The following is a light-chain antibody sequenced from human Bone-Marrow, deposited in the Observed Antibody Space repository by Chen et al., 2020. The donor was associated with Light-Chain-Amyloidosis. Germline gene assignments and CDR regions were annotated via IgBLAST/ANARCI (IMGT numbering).Light chain of an antibody. CDR2: DAS. Sequence: DIQMTQSPSSLSVSVGDRVTITCQASQDISTFLNWYQQKPGEAPRLLIYDASNLETGVPSRFSGSGSGTDFTFTISSLQPEDIATYYCQQFDNLPLYTFGQGIKLEI. CDR3: QQFDNLPLYT. V-gene: IGKV1-33*01. CDR1: QDISTF. J-gene: IGKJ2*01.